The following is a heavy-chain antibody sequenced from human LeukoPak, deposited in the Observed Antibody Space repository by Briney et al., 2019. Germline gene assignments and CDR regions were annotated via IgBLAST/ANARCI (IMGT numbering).Heavy chain of an antibody. CDR1: GFTFSSYA. CDR3: ASGPSAFDI. CDR2: ISYDGSNK. Sequence: PGGSLRLSCAASGFTFSSYAMHWVRQAPGKGLEWVAVISYDGSNKYYADSVKGRFTISRDNSKNTLYLQMNSLRAEDTAVYYCASGPSAFDIWGQGTMVTVSS. J-gene: IGHJ3*02. V-gene: IGHV3-30-3*01.